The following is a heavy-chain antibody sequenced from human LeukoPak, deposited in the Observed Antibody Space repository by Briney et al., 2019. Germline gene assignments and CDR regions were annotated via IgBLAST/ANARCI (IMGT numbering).Heavy chain of an antibody. CDR1: GFIVSNNY. J-gene: IGHJ4*02. CDR3: ARGCYYERSGYCPFDY. D-gene: IGHD3-22*01. Sequence: GRSLRLSCAASGFIVSNNYMNWVRQAPGKGLEWVSIIYSGGGTYYADSVKGRFTISRDNSKNTLYLQMNSLRADDTAVCYCARGCYYERSGYCPFDYWGPGTLVTVSS. CDR2: IYSGGGT. V-gene: IGHV3-53*01.